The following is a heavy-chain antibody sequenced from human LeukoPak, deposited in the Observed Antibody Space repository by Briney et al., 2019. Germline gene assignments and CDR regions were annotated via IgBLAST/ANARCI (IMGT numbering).Heavy chain of an antibody. CDR1: GFSVTNNY. CDR2: IQQDGSAK. CDR3: ARDGYGSGSHDY. J-gene: IGHJ4*02. Sequence: GGSLRLSCAVSGFSVTNNYMSWVRQAPGKGLEWVANIQQDGSAKDYVDSVQGRFTISRDNAKNSLYLQMNSLRAEDTAVYHCARDGYGSGSHDYCGQGTLVTVSS. D-gene: IGHD3-10*01. V-gene: IGHV3-7*04.